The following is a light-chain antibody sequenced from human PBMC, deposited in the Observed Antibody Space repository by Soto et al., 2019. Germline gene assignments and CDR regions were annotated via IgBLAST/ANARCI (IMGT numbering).Light chain of an antibody. CDR3: QQYNNWPPIT. J-gene: IGKJ5*01. V-gene: IGKV3-15*01. CDR1: QSVSSN. Sequence: EIVMTQSPATLSVSPGERATLSCRASQSVSSNLAWYQQKPGQAPRLLLYDTSTMATGIPARFSGSGSGTEFTLTISSLQSEDFAVYYCQQYNNWPPITFGQGTRLEIK. CDR2: DTS.